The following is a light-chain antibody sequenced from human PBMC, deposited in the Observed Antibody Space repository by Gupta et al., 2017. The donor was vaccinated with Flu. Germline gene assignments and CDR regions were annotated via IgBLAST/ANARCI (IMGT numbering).Light chain of an antibody. Sequence: VTISCTGSSSNIGAGCDVNWYQQLPGKAPKLRMHGNTNRPSGVPDRFSGSKAGTSASLAITGLQAEDEADYYCQSYDSRLSAWVFGGGTKLTVL. CDR3: QSYDSRLSAWV. CDR2: GNT. V-gene: IGLV1-40*01. J-gene: IGLJ3*02. CDR1: SSNIGAGCD.